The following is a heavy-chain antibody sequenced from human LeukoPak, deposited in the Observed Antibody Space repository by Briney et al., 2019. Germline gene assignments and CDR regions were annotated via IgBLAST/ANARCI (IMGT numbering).Heavy chain of an antibody. D-gene: IGHD5-18*01. CDR3: ARHRTSYGSLTGVFDY. CDR2: IYYSGST. CDR1: GGSISSYY. V-gene: IGHV4-59*08. Sequence: SETLSLTCTVSGGSISSYYWSWIRQPPGKGLEWIGYIYYSGSTNYNPSLKSRVTISVDTSKNQFSLKLSSVTAADTAVYYCARHRTSYGSLTGVFDYWGQGTLVTVSS. J-gene: IGHJ4*02.